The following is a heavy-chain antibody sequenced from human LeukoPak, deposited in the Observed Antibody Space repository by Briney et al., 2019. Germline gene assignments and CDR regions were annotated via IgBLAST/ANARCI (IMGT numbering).Heavy chain of an antibody. J-gene: IGHJ3*02. Sequence: PSETLSLTCTVSGGSFSSSSYYWGWIRQPPGKGLEWIGTFYYSGSTYYNPSLKSRVTISVDTSKNQFSLKLSSVTAADTAVYYCTRPDETYFDIWGQGTMVTVSS. CDR1: GGSFSSSSYY. CDR3: TRPDETYFDI. CDR2: FYYSGST. V-gene: IGHV4-39*01.